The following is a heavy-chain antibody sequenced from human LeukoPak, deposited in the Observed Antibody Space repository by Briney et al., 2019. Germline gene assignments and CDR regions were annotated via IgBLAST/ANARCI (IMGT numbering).Heavy chain of an antibody. J-gene: IGHJ4*02. CDR1: GFTVSSNY. D-gene: IGHD3-22*01. Sequence: PGGSLRLSCAASGFTVSSNYMSWVRQAPGKGLEWVSVIYTGGSAYYADSVKGRFTISRDNSKNTLYLQMNSLRVEDTAVYYCTRGNHNYDSSGRDWGQGTLVTVSS. CDR3: TRGNHNYDSSGRD. CDR2: IYTGGSA. V-gene: IGHV3-66*02.